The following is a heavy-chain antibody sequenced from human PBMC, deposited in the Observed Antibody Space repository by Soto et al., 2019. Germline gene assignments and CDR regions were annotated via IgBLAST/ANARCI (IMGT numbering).Heavy chain of an antibody. J-gene: IGHJ6*02. CDR2: IYYSGST. V-gene: IGHV4-61*01. CDR1: GGSARSGSYY. CDR3: ARAEGILEAYYYYGMDV. Sequence: PETRYLSCTVSGGSARSGSYYWSWIRQPPGKGLEWIGYIYYSGSTNYNPSLKSRVTISVDTSKNQFSLKLSSVTAADTAVYYCARAEGILEAYYYYGMDVWGQGTTVT. D-gene: IGHD2-15*01.